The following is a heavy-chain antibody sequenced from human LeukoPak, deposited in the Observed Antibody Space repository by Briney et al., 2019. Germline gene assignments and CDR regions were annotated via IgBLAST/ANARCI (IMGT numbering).Heavy chain of an antibody. CDR2: IYSGGST. Sequence: HPGGSLRLSCAASGFTVSSNYMSWVRQAPGKGLEWGSVIYSGGSTYYADSVKGRFTISRDNSKNTLYLQMNSLRAEDTAVYYCARTEFAYYYGMDVWGQGTTVTVSS. V-gene: IGHV3-66*01. CDR1: GFTVSSNY. CDR3: ARTEFAYYYGMDV. J-gene: IGHJ6*02.